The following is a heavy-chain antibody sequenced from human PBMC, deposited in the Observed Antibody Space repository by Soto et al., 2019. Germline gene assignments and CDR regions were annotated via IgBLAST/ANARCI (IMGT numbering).Heavy chain of an antibody. CDR1: GYTFINYY. D-gene: IGHD3-22*01. Sequence: ASVKVSCKASGYTFINYYIHWVRQAPGQGLEWMGIINPSGGSTSYAQKFQGRVTMTRDTSTSTVYMELSSLRSEDTAVYYCARFGDTYYYDSSGYSDYWGQGTLVTVSS. CDR3: ARFGDTYYYDSSGYSDY. CDR2: INPSGGST. V-gene: IGHV1-46*01. J-gene: IGHJ4*02.